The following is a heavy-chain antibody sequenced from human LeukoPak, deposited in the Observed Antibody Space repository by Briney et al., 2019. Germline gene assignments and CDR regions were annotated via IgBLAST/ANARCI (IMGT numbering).Heavy chain of an antibody. CDR2: ISSNGGST. D-gene: IGHD6-19*01. CDR1: GFTFSSYA. V-gene: IGHV3-64D*06. CDR3: VKRYSSGWYSRVYYFDY. Sequence: XXLRLSCSASGFTFSSYAMHWVRQAPGKGLEYVSAISSNGGSTYYADSVKGRFTISRDNSKNTLYLQMSSLRAEDTAVYYCVKRYSSGWYSRVYYFDYWGQGTLVTVSS. J-gene: IGHJ4*02.